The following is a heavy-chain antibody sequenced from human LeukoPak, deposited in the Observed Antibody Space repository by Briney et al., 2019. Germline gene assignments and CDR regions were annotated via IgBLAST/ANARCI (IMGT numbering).Heavy chain of an antibody. CDR1: GASISSSSYY. CDR3: ATLSLGLPNYFDY. CDR2: IYYGGST. J-gene: IGHJ4*02. V-gene: IGHV4-39*01. D-gene: IGHD5-18*01. Sequence: PSETLSLTCAVSGASISSSSYYWGWIRQPPGKGLEWIGSIYYGGSTYYNPSLKSRVTISVDTSKNQFSLKLSSVTAADTAVYYCATLSLGLPNYFDYWGQGTLVTVSS.